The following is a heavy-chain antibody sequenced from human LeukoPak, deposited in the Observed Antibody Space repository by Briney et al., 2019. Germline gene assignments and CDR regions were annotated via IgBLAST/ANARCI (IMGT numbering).Heavy chain of an antibody. V-gene: IGHV3-30*04. CDR2: ISYDGSNK. Sequence: GGSLRLSCAASGFTFSSYAMHWVRQAPGKGLEWVAVISYDGSNKYYADSVKGRFTISRDNSKNTLYLQMNSLRAEDTAVYYCARDGVGVYYYDSSGWDTWGQGTLVTVSS. J-gene: IGHJ4*02. CDR1: GFTFSSYA. D-gene: IGHD3-22*01. CDR3: ARDGVGVYYYDSSGWDT.